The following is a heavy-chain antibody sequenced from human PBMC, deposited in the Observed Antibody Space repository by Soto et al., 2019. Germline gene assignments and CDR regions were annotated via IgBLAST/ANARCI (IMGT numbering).Heavy chain of an antibody. CDR1: GGTFSSYA. J-gene: IGHJ5*02. D-gene: IGHD1-26*01. V-gene: IGHV1-69*06. CDR2: IIPIFGTA. CDR3: ARDLGNTRDNWFDP. Sequence: GASVKVSCKASGGTFSSYAISWVRQAPGQGLEWMGGIIPIFGTANYAQKFQGRVTITADKSTSTAYMELSSLRSEDTAVYYCARDLGNTRDNWFDPWGQGTLVTVSS.